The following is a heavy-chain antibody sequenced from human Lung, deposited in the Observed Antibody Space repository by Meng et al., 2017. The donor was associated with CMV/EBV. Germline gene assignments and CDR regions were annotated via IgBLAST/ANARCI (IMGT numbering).Heavy chain of an antibody. V-gene: IGHV1-18*01. CDR3: ARDSSGYAKSFYDYYGLDV. CDR2: ISGYNGDT. D-gene: IGHD2-2*01. CDR1: GYTFTSHG. Sequence: ASVKVSXXASGYTFTSHGMSWVRQAPGQGLEWMGWISGYNGDTNYAQKLQGRVTMTTDTSTTTVYMELRSLRSDDTAVYYCARDSSGYAKSFYDYYGLDVWGQGTTVXVSS. J-gene: IGHJ6*02.